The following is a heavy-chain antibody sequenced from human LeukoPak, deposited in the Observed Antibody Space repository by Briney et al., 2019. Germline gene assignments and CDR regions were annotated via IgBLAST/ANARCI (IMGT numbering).Heavy chain of an antibody. Sequence: SETLSLTCTVSGGSINNNYWSWVRQPAGKGLEWIGRVYTSGRTNYNPSLKSRVTISVDTSKNQFSLKLTSVTAADTALYYCARDPGYGGQMDYWGQGTLVTVSS. CDR3: ARDPGYGGQMDY. J-gene: IGHJ4*02. D-gene: IGHD4-23*01. V-gene: IGHV4-4*07. CDR2: VYTSGRT. CDR1: GGSINNNY.